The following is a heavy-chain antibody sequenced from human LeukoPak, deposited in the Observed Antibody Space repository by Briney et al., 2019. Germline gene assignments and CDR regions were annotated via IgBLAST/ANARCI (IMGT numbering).Heavy chain of an antibody. J-gene: IGHJ3*02. D-gene: IGHD3-10*01. V-gene: IGHV4-31*03. CDR2: IYYSGST. CDR3: ARCITMVRGVNDAFDI. Sequence: SGTLSLTCTVSGGSISSGGYYWSWIRQHPGKGLEWIGYIYYSGSTYYNPSLKSRVTISVDTSKNQFSLKLSSVTAADTAVYYCARCITMVRGVNDAFDIWGQGTMVTVSS. CDR1: GGSISSGGYY.